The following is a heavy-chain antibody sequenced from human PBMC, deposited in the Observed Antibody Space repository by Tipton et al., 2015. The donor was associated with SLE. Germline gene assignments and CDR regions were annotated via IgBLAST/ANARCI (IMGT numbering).Heavy chain of an antibody. CDR1: GGSIGSTTYH. J-gene: IGHJ5*02. V-gene: IGHV4-39*07. Sequence: TLSLTCTVSGGSIGSTTYHWGWIRQPPGKGLEWIGSISHSGSTHYNASLKSRVTISINTYRNYFSLRLTSLTAADTAVYYCARRYGDPTSPYFDPWGQGTLVNVSS. D-gene: IGHD4-17*01. CDR2: ISHSGST. CDR3: ARRYGDPTSPYFDP.